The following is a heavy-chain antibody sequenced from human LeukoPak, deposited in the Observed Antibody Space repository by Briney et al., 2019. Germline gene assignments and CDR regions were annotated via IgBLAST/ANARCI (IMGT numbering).Heavy chain of an antibody. V-gene: IGHV1-2*02. CDR3: VQFELDY. Sequence: GASVKVSCKPSGYTFTVYYIHWVRQAPRQGLEWMGWINPNTGGTNYAQKFQGRVTMTRDTSISTAYMDLSRLRSDDTAVYYCVQFELDYWGQGTLVTVSS. J-gene: IGHJ4*02. CDR1: GYTFTVYY. CDR2: INPNTGGT. D-gene: IGHD1-7*01.